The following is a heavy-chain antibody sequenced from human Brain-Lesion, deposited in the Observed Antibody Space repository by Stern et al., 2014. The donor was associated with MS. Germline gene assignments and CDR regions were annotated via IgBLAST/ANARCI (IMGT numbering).Heavy chain of an antibody. D-gene: IGHD2-2*01. J-gene: IGHJ4*02. Sequence: VQLVESGAEVKKPGASVKVSCKASGYTFSSYDITWVRQASGHGLEWMGWMNPYSGNTGYAQKFKGRVSMTSDPSISTVYMELTSLTSGDTAVDFCARAVRNQLLSEYWGQGTLVTVSS. CDR2: MNPYSGNT. V-gene: IGHV1-8*01. CDR1: GYTFSSYD. CDR3: ARAVRNQLLSEY.